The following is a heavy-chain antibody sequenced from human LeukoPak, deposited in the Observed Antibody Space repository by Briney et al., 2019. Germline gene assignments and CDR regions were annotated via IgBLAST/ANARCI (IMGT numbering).Heavy chain of an antibody. CDR2: IKKYGSEK. CDR1: GFAFSSNS. Sequence: GGSLRLSCAVSGFAFSSNSMNWVRQAPGPGLELVSIIKKYGSEKHSVDSVKGRFTLSRDNAKNSVYLQMNSLRAEDTAVYYCAIFGTYGCLWG. CDR3: AIFGTYGCL. D-gene: IGHD1-1*01. J-gene: IGHJ2*01. V-gene: IGHV3-7*01.